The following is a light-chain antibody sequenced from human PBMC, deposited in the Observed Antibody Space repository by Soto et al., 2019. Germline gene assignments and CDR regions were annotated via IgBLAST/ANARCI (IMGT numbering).Light chain of an antibody. Sequence: QSVLXQPPSASAXPGQRVTISCSGSSSNIGGNTVSWYQQLPGTAPKLLIYNNNQRPSGVPDQISGSKSGTSASLAISGLQSDDEADYYCASWDDSLNGWVFGGGTKLTVL. V-gene: IGLV1-44*01. CDR2: NNN. CDR1: SSNIGGNT. CDR3: ASWDDSLNGWV. J-gene: IGLJ3*02.